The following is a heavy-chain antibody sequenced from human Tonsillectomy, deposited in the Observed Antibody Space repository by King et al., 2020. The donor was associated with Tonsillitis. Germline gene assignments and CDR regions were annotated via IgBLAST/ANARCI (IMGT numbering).Heavy chain of an antibody. V-gene: IGHV3-9*01. CDR2: ISWDSGSI. Sequence: VQLVESGGGLVQPGRSLRLSCAASGFTFDDYAMHWVRQAPGKGLEWVSGISWDSGSIAYADSVKGRFTISRDNAKNSLYLQMNSLRVEDTALYYCAKASTLGIAVSGSFDYWGQGTLVTVSS. D-gene: IGHD6-19*01. CDR1: GFTFDDYA. CDR3: AKASTLGIAVSGSFDY. J-gene: IGHJ4*02.